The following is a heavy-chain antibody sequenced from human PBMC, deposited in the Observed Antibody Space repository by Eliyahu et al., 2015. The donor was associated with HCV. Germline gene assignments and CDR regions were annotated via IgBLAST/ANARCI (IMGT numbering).Heavy chain of an antibody. V-gene: IGHV3-30*18. D-gene: IGHD3-22*01. CDR1: AFTFKXYA. Sequence: QVQLVESGGGVVQPGRSLRLSCAASAFTFKXYAIHWVRQAPGKGLEWVAIISYDGNTKYYADSVKGRFTISRDNSENTVYLQMNSLRAEDTAVYYCAKDPQYYYDTSFYDYYYYYGMDVWGQGTTVTVSS. J-gene: IGHJ6*02. CDR3: AKDPQYYYDTSFYDYYYYYGMDV. CDR2: ISYDGNTK.